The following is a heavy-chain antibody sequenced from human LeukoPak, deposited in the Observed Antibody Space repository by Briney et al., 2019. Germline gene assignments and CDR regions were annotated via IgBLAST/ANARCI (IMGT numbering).Heavy chain of an antibody. CDR2: INPSGGST. Sequence: ASVKVSCKASGYTFTSHYMHWVRQAPGQGLEWMGIINPSGGSTSYAQKFQGRVTMTRDTSTSTVYMELSSLRSEDTAVYYCARGPPTIPARYGMDVWGQGTTVTVSS. V-gene: IGHV1-46*01. D-gene: IGHD5-12*01. J-gene: IGHJ6*02. CDR3: ARGPPTIPARYGMDV. CDR1: GYTFTSHY.